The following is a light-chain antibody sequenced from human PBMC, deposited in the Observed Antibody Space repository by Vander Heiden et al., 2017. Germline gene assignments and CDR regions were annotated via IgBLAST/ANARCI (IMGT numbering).Light chain of an antibody. CDR3: QSYDSILTVSLF. Sequence: QSVLTQPLSVSGAPGQWATISCTGSSSNIGAHYNVHWYQQVPGTAPKLLIYDSTKRPSGVPDRFSGSKSGTSASLAITGLQAEDEADYYCQSYDSILTVSLFFGTGTKVTVL. V-gene: IGLV1-40*01. CDR2: DST. CDR1: SSNIGAHYN. J-gene: IGLJ1*01.